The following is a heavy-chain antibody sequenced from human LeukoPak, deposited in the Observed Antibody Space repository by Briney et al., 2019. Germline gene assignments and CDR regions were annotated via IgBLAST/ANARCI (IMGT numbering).Heavy chain of an antibody. V-gene: IGHV1-2*02. J-gene: IGHJ4*02. D-gene: IGHD1-26*01. CDR3: ARDRGELGFDY. CDR1: GYTFTGYY. CDR2: INPNSGGT. Sequence: ASVKVSCKASGYTFTGYYMHWVRQAPGQGLEWMGWINPNSGGTNYAQTFQGRVTMTRDTSISTAYMELSRLRSDDTAVYYCARDRGELGFDYWGQGTLVTVSS.